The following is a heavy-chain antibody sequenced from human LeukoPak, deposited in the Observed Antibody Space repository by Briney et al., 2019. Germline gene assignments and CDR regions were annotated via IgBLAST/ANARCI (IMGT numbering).Heavy chain of an antibody. D-gene: IGHD6-13*01. CDR1: GYTFTSYD. CDR2: MNPNSGNT. V-gene: IGHV1-8*01. CDR3: ATRVRIAAGDLDY. J-gene: IGHJ4*02. Sequence: ASVKVSCKASGYTFTSYDINWVRQATGQGLEWMGWMNPNSGNTGYAQKFQGRVTMTRNTSISTAYMELSSLRSEDTAVYYCATRVRIAAGDLDYWGQGTLVTVSS.